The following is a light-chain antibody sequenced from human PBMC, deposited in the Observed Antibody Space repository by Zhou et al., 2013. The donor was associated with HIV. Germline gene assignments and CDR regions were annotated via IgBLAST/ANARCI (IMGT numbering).Light chain of an antibody. J-gene: IGKJ4*01. Sequence: DIQMTQSPTSVSASVGDRVTITCRASQAIGTSLAWYQQKPGKAPILLIYTASTLQTGVPSRFSGSGSGTDFTLTISSLQPEDFATYYCQQYDTYPLTFGGGTTVEIK. V-gene: IGKV1D-12*01. CDR2: TAS. CDR3: QQYDTYPLT. CDR1: QAIGTS.